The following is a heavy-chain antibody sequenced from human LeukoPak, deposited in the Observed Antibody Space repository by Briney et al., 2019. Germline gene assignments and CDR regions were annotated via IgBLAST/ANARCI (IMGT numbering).Heavy chain of an antibody. Sequence: GGSLRLSCAASGFTFRNYWMHWLPQVPEKGLLWVLRINRDGSRRDYADSVKGRFTISRDNTKNMLYLQMNMLGAEDTAVYYGGSDSEGASGGDSWGQGTLVTVSP. J-gene: IGHJ4*02. D-gene: IGHD1-26*01. CDR3: GSDSEGASGGDS. V-gene: IGHV3-74*01. CDR1: GFTFRNYW. CDR2: INRDGSRR.